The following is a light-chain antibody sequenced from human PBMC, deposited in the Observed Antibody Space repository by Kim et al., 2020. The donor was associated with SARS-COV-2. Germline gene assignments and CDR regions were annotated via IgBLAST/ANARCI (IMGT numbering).Light chain of an antibody. J-gene: IGKJ5*01. Sequence: AIQMTQSPSSLSASVGDRVTITCRASQDISHDLGWFQQKPGKAPKLLIYAASNLQSGVPSRFSGSGSGTDFTLTISSMQPDDFATYYCRQDYSFPITFGQGTRLEIK. CDR2: AAS. V-gene: IGKV1-6*01. CDR1: QDISHD. CDR3: RQDYSFPIT.